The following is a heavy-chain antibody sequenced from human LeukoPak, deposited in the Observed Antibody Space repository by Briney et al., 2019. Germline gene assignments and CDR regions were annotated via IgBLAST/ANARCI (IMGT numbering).Heavy chain of an antibody. CDR3: ARHRDTYFDY. J-gene: IGHJ4*02. Sequence: GGSLRLSCAASGFTFSSYAMSWVRQAPGKGREWVANIKHDGSEKYYVDSVRGRFTISRDNAENSLYLQMNSLSAEDTAVYSCARHRDTYFDYWGQGTLVTVSS. CDR1: GFTFSSYA. D-gene: IGHD5-24*01. CDR2: IKHDGSEK. V-gene: IGHV3-7*01.